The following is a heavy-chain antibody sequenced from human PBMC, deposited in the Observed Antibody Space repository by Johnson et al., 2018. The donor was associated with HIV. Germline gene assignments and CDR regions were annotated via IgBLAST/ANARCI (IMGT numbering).Heavy chain of an antibody. Sequence: QVQLVESGGGVVQPGRSLRLSCAASGFTFSSYGMHWVRQAPGKGLEWVAVIWYDGSNKYYADSVKGRFTLSRDNSNNTLYLQMNSLRAEVTAVYYCARVRWVSKWLSYDAFDIWCQGTTVTVSS. CDR3: ARVRWVSKWLSYDAFDI. J-gene: IGHJ3*02. D-gene: IGHD3-22*01. CDR2: IWYDGSNK. CDR1: GFTFSSYG. V-gene: IGHV3-33*01.